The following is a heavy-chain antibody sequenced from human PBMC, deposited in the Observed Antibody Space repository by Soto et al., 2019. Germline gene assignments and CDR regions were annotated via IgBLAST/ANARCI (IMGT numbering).Heavy chain of an antibody. CDR3: ARDRIAAAGDHSSYGTDF. J-gene: IGHJ6*02. CDR2: IIPTFGTA. CDR1: GGTFSSYA. Sequence: GASVKGSCKACGGTFSSYAISWVRQAPGQGLEWMGGIIPTFGTANYAEKFQGRVTITADESTSTAYMELSSLRSEDTAVYYCARDRIAAAGDHSSYGTDFWRPATT. V-gene: IGHV1-69*13. D-gene: IGHD6-13*01.